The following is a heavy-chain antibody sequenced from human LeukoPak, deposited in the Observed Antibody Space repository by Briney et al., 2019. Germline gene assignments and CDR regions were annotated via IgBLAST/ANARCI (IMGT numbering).Heavy chain of an antibody. CDR3: ARLRYTYGKNFDY. D-gene: IGHD5-18*01. J-gene: IGHJ4*02. CDR1: GFTFKAYW. CDR2: IQQDGSEK. V-gene: IGHV3-7*01. Sequence: PGGSLRLSCEASGFTFKAYWMSWVRQAPGTGLEWVANIQQDGSEKNYVDFVKGRFTISRDNARNSLYLEMNSLRAEDTAVYYCARLRYTYGKNFDYWGQGTLVTVSS.